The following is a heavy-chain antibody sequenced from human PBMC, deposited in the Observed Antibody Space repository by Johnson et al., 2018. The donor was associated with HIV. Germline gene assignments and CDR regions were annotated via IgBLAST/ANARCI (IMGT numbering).Heavy chain of an antibody. CDR2: IRYDGSNK. Sequence: VQLVESGGGVVQPGGSLRLSCAASGFTFSSYGMHWVRQAPGKGLEWVAFIRYDGSNKYYADSVKGRFTISRDTFKNTLYLQMGSLRVEDTAVYYCGKDLYWTGGICRTDAFDVWGQGTTVTASS. J-gene: IGHJ3*01. D-gene: IGHD2-8*02. V-gene: IGHV3-30*02. CDR3: GKDLYWTGGICRTDAFDV. CDR1: GFTFSSYG.